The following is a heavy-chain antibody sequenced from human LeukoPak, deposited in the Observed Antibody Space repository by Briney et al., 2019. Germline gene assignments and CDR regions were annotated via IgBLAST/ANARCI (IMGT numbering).Heavy chain of an antibody. J-gene: IGHJ6*03. Sequence: SETLSLTCAVYGGSFSGYYWSWIRQPPGKGLEWIGEINHSGSTNYNPSLKSRVTISVDTSKGQFSLKLSSVTAADTAVYYCARQGIAVRGYYYYMDVWGKGTTVTISS. CDR2: INHSGST. CDR3: ARQGIAVRGYYYYMDV. V-gene: IGHV4-34*01. D-gene: IGHD6-19*01. CDR1: GGSFSGYY.